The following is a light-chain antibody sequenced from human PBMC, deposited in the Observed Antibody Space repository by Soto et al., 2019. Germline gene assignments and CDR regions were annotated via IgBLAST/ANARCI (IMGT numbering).Light chain of an antibody. J-gene: IGKJ1*01. CDR2: AAS. CDR3: LLDFSYFWA. CDR1: QAIRTA. Sequence: AIQLTQSPSSLSASVGDRVIITCRASQAIRTALGWYQQKPGKAPKLLIYAASTLQGGVPPRFSGSGSGTDFTLTISSLQPEDFATYYCLLDFSYFWAFGQGTKV. V-gene: IGKV1-6*01.